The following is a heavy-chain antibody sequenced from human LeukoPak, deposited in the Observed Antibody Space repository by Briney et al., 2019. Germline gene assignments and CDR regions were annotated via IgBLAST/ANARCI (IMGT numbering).Heavy chain of an antibody. Sequence: SETLSLTCEVSDDSFSSHYWTWIRQPPGKGLEWIGYISHIGGTNYNPSLKSRVTISIDTSKNQFSLKLSSVTAADTAVYYCARDLVTVTKGFDIWRQETMHTVSS. CDR3: ARDLVTVTKGFDI. J-gene: IGHJ3*02. CDR1: DDSFSSHY. D-gene: IGHD4-17*01. CDR2: ISHIGGT. V-gene: IGHV4-59*11.